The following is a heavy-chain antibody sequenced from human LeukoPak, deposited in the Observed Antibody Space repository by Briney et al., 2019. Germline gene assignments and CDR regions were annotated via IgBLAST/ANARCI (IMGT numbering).Heavy chain of an antibody. CDR1: GFTVSSNY. Sequence: GGSLRLSCAASGFTVSSNYMSWVRQAPGKGLEWVSVIYSGGSTYYADSVKGRFTISRDNSKNTLYLQMNSLRVEDTAVFYCARGYSTSWTGYWGQGTLVTVSS. CDR3: ARGYSTSWTGY. J-gene: IGHJ4*02. V-gene: IGHV3-53*05. D-gene: IGHD6-13*01. CDR2: IYSGGST.